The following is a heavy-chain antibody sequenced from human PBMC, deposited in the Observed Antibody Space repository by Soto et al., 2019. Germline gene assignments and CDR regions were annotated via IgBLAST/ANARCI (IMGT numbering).Heavy chain of an antibody. CDR3: ARGRYSPLYGDSHYYYYYGMDV. V-gene: IGHV1-8*01. D-gene: IGHD4-17*01. CDR2: MNPNSGNT. CDR1: GYTFTSYG. Sequence: ASVKVSCKASGYTFTSYGINWVRQATGQGLEWMGWMNPNSGNTGYAQKFQGRVTMTRHTSISTAYMELSSLRSEDTAVYYCARGRYSPLYGDSHYYYYYGMDVWGQGTTVTVSS. J-gene: IGHJ6*02.